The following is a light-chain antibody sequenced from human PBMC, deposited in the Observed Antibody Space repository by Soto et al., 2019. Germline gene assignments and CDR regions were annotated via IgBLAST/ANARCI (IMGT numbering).Light chain of an antibody. CDR2: SAS. Sequence: IRLTQSPSSLSASVGDTVTITCRASQGVSSYLAWYQQKPGKAPKLLIYSASTLQSGVPSRFRGSGSGTDFTLTISSLQPEDFATYYCHQLNSYPRTFGQGTKVDIK. J-gene: IGKJ1*01. CDR3: HQLNSYPRT. V-gene: IGKV1-9*01. CDR1: QGVSSY.